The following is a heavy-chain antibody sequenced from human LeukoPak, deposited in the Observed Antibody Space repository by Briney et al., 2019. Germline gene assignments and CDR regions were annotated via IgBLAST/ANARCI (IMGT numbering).Heavy chain of an antibody. Sequence: ASVKVSCKASGYTFTSYGISWVRQAPGQGLEWMGWISAYNGNTNCAQKLQGRVTMTTDTSTSTAYMELRSLRSDDTAVYYCARGPRVIAVAGSWGGDYWGQGTLVTVSS. CDR3: ARGPRVIAVAGSWGGDY. D-gene: IGHD6-19*01. J-gene: IGHJ4*02. V-gene: IGHV1-18*01. CDR1: GYTFTSYG. CDR2: ISAYNGNT.